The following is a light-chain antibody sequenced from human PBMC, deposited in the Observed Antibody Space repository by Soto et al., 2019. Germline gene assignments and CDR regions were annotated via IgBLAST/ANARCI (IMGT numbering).Light chain of an antibody. CDR1: SSDVGSNNR. J-gene: IGLJ1*01. CDR3: SSYTTSNTYV. Sequence: ALTQPPSVSGSPGQSVAISCTGTSSDVGSNNRVSWYQQPPGTAPKLMIYDVSNRPSGIPDRFSGSKSANTASLTISGLQAEDEADYYCSSYTTSNTYVFGTGTKLTVL. V-gene: IGLV2-18*02. CDR2: DVS.